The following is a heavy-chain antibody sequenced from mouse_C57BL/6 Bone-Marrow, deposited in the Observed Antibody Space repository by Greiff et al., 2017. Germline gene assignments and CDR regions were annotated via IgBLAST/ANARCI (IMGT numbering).Heavy chain of an antibody. CDR1: GFNFSDYG. J-gene: IGHJ4*01. V-gene: IGHV5-17*01. CDR2: ISSGSRTI. Sequence: EVKLVESGGGLVKPGGSLKLSCAASGFNFSDYGMHWVRQAPEKGLEWVAYISSGSRTISYADTVKGRFTISSDNAKNTLFLQLTSLRSEDTAMYYCARSNNCEDYAMCGWGQTTSVTVSS. CDR3: ARSNNCEDYAMCG.